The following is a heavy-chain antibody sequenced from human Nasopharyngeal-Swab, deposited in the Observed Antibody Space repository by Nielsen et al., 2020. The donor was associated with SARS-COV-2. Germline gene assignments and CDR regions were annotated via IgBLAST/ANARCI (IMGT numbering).Heavy chain of an antibody. J-gene: IGHJ3*02. Sequence: GESLKISCAASGFTVSSNYMTWVRQAPGKGLGWVSVIYSSGRTSHADSVKGRFTISRDNSKNMLYLQMNSLRAEDTAVYYCARAYDNSGDGFDTWGQGTMVTVSS. CDR3: ARAYDNSGDGFDT. D-gene: IGHD3-22*01. CDR1: GFTVSSNY. CDR2: IYSSGRT. V-gene: IGHV3-53*01.